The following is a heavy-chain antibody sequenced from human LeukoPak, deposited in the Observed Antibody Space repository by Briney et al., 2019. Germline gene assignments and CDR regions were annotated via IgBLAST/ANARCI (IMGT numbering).Heavy chain of an antibody. D-gene: IGHD6-19*01. CDR2: ISVHNGNT. Sequence: GASVKVSCKASGYILTNYGISWVRQAPGQGLEWMGWISVHNGNTRNSQKVQGRITMTADTSSTTAYMELRSLRFDDTAVYFCARDTASGWYYFDSWGQGTLVTVSP. CDR1: GYILTNYG. CDR3: ARDTASGWYYFDS. V-gene: IGHV1-18*01. J-gene: IGHJ4*02.